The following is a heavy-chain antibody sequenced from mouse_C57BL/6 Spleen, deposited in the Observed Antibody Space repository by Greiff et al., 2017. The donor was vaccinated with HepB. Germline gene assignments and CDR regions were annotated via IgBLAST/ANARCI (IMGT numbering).Heavy chain of an antibody. J-gene: IGHJ2*01. CDR2: IYPSDSET. CDR1: GYTFTSYW. D-gene: IGHD2-4*01. Sequence: QVQLQQSGAELVRPGSSVKLSCKASGYTFTSYWMDWVKQRPGQGLEWIGNIYPSDSETHYNQKFKDKATLTVDKSSSTAYMQLSSLTSEDSAVYYCARIDYDGYYFDYWGQGTTLTVSS. V-gene: IGHV1-61*01. CDR3: ARIDYDGYYFDY.